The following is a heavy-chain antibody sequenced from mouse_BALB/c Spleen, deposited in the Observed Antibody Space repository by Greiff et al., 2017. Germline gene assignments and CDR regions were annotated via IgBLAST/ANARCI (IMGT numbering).Heavy chain of an antibody. Sequence: EVQGVESGGGLVQPGGSMKLSCVASGFTFSNYWMNWVRQSPEKGLEWVAEIRLKSNNYATHYAESVKGRFTISRDDSKSSVYLQMNNLRAEDTGIYYCTLNYGFAYWGQGTLVTVSA. V-gene: IGHV6-6*02. CDR2: IRLKSNNYAT. CDR1: GFTFSNYW. CDR3: TLNYGFAY. J-gene: IGHJ3*01. D-gene: IGHD2-1*01.